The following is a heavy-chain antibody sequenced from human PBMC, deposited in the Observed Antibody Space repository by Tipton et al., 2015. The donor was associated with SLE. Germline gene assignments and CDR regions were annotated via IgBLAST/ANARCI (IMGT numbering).Heavy chain of an antibody. CDR2: IYTSGST. CDR3: ARHGSVVYWFDP. J-gene: IGHJ5*02. CDR1: GGSISSYY. V-gene: IGHV4-4*09. D-gene: IGHD2-15*01. Sequence: LRLSCTVSGGSISSYYWSWIRQPPGKGLEWIGYIYTSGSTNYNPSLKSRVTISVDTSKNQFSLKLSSVTAADTAVYYCARHGSVVYWFDPWGQGTLVTVSS.